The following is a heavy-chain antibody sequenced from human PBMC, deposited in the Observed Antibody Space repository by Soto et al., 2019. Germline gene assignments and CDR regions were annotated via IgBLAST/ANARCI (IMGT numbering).Heavy chain of an antibody. D-gene: IGHD5-12*01. V-gene: IGHV4-39*01. Sequence: SETLSLTCSVSGGSTSSSSHFWGWIRQPPGKGLEWIGTVYYSGNAYFSPSLKSRVTISVDTSKNQFSLNLSSVTAEDTALYFCATWHLREHAYDIWGQGTKVTVSS. CDR2: VYYSGNA. CDR1: GGSTSSSSHF. J-gene: IGHJ3*02. CDR3: ATWHLREHAYDI.